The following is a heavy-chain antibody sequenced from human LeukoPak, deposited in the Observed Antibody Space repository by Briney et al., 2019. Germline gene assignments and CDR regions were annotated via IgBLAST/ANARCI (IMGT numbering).Heavy chain of an antibody. Sequence: PGGSLRLTCAASGFTFNDYYMSWIRQAPGKGLEWLSYINIGGTNTHYADSVKGRFTISRDNAKKSLYLEMNNLRAEDTAVYYCATDGAGFDTWGQGVLVTVSS. CDR3: ATDGAGFDT. V-gene: IGHV3-11*01. CDR1: GFTFNDYY. J-gene: IGHJ5*02. CDR2: INIGGTNT.